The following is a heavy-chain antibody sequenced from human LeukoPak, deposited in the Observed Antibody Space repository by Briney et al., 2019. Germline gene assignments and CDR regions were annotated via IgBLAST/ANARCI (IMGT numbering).Heavy chain of an antibody. Sequence: SETLSLTCTVSGGSISSYYWSWIRQPPGKGLEWIGYIYYSGSTNYNPSLKSRVTISVDTSKNQFSLKLSSVTAADTAVYYCARGTPHNYDFWSGYSTPMLDYWGQGTLVTVSS. CDR2: IYYSGST. J-gene: IGHJ4*02. D-gene: IGHD3-3*01. V-gene: IGHV4-59*01. CDR3: ARGTPHNYDFWSGYSTPMLDY. CDR1: GGSISSYY.